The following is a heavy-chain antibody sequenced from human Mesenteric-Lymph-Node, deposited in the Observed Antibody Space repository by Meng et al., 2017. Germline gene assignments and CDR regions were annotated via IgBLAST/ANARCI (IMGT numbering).Heavy chain of an antibody. Sequence: QGRLPASGPVLVMPSGTLSLTFDASGGSSRDDQCWSWVRQAPGKGLQWLGEIYHSGRTNYNPSVKSRVSMSVDKSQNHFSLRLSSVTAADTAVYYCTTLYGDSISWGQGTLVTVSS. CDR1: GGSSRDDQC. J-gene: IGHJ4*02. D-gene: IGHD4-17*01. CDR3: TTLYGDSIS. V-gene: IGHV4-4*02. CDR2: IYHSGRT.